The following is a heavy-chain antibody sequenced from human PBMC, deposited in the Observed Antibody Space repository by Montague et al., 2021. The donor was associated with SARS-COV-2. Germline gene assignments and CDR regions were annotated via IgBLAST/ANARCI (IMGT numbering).Heavy chain of an antibody. CDR3: ARERWAVGVSFDD. J-gene: IGHJ4*02. CDR1: GDXVSSNSAT. CDR2: TYYRSRWPN. Sequence: CPISGDXVSSNSATWHWIRQSPSRGLEWLGRTYYRSRWPNDYAVXVRSRIIINPDTSTNQFSLQLSSVTPEDTAVYFGARERWAVGVSFDDWGQGTLVTVSS. V-gene: IGHV6-1*01. D-gene: IGHD1-26*01.